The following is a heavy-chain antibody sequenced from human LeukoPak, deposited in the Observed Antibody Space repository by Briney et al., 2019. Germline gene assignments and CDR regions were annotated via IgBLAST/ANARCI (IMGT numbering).Heavy chain of an antibody. D-gene: IGHD6-13*01. CDR1: GFTFSSYS. Sequence: PGGSLRLSCAASGFTFSSYSMNWVRQAPGKGLEWVSSISSSSSYIYYADSVKGRFTISRDNAKNSLYLQMNSLRAEDTAVYYCARDEAGTGYYYGMDVWGKGITVTVSS. CDR3: ARDEAGTGYYYGMDV. V-gene: IGHV3-21*01. J-gene: IGHJ6*04. CDR2: ISSSSSYI.